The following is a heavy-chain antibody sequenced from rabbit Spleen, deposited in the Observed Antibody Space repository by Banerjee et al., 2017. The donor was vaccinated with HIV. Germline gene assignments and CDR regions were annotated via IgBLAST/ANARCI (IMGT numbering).Heavy chain of an antibody. CDR1: GVSFSGDSY. J-gene: IGHJ6*01. CDR2: IDTGSSGFT. CDR3: ARDTSSSFSSYGMAL. D-gene: IGHD1-1*01. V-gene: IGHV1S40*01. Sequence: QSLEESGGDLVKPGASLTLTCIASGVSFSGDSYMCWVRQAPGKGLEWIACIDTGSSGFTYFASWAKGRFTISKTSSTTVTLQMTSLTSADTATYFCARDTSSSFSSYGMALWGPGTLLTVS.